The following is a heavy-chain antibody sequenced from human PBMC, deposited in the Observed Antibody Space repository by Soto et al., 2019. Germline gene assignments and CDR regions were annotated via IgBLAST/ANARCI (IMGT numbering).Heavy chain of an antibody. CDR3: ANPTIRGYCSSTSCYHDY. Sequence: QVQLVESGGGVVQPGRSLRLSCAASGFTFSSYGVHWVRQAPGKGLEWVAVISYDGSNKYYADSVKGRFTISRDNSKNTLYLQMNSLRAEDTAVYYCANPTIRGYCSSTSCYHDYWGQGTLVTVSS. J-gene: IGHJ4*02. CDR1: GFTFSSYG. D-gene: IGHD2-2*01. V-gene: IGHV3-30*18. CDR2: ISYDGSNK.